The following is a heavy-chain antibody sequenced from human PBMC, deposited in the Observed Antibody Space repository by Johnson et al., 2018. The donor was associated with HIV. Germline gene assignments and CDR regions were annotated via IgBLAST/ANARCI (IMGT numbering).Heavy chain of an antibody. D-gene: IGHD3-22*01. J-gene: IGHJ3*02. CDR1: GFTVSSNY. CDR2: IYSGGST. CDR3: ARDTYYYDSSGYLDAFDI. Sequence: VQLVESGGGLVQPGGSLRLSCAASGFTVSSNYMSWVRQAPGKGLDWVSVIYSGGSTYYADSVKGRFTITRDNAKNSLYLQMNSLRAEDTAVYYCARDTYYYDSSGYLDAFDIWGQGTMVTVSS. V-gene: IGHV3-66*01.